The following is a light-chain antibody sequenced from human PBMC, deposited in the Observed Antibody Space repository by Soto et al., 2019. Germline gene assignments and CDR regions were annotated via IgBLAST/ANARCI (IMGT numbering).Light chain of an antibody. Sequence: DIQMTQSPSSLSAFVGDSVTVTCRASQPIGTSLHWYQQKAGKAPKVLISAATKLQSGVPSRFSGSGSGTDFTLPIRNLQPEDSATYYCQQGYNTFWTFGRGTKVELK. J-gene: IGKJ1*01. CDR3: QQGYNTFWT. CDR2: AAT. CDR1: QPIGTS. V-gene: IGKV1-39*01.